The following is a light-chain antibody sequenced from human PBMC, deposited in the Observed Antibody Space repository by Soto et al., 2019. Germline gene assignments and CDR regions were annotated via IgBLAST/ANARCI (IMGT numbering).Light chain of an antibody. CDR1: QNIRSS. CDR3: QQSYSSPRT. Sequence: DLQMTQSPSSLSASVGDRVTIPCRASQNIRSSLNWYQQKQGQAPKLLIYSSSTLQSGVPSRFSGSGSGTDFTLIISSLQPEDFATYYCQQSYSSPRTFGQGTKLEI. CDR2: SSS. V-gene: IGKV1-39*01. J-gene: IGKJ2*01.